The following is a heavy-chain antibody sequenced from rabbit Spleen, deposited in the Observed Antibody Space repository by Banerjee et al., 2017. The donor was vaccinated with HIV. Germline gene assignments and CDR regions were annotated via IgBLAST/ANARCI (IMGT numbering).Heavy chain of an antibody. D-gene: IGHD1-1*01. Sequence: QEQLVESGGGLVQPEGSLTLTCKASGLDFSGSYWICWVRQAPGKGLEWIACRYAGSSGSSYYANWAKGRFTISKTSSTTVTLQMTGLTAADTATYFCARHLSDDDGGYYANLWGPGTLVTVS. CDR2: RYAGSSGSS. CDR1: GLDFSGSYW. J-gene: IGHJ4*01. V-gene: IGHV1S45*01. CDR3: ARHLSDDDGGYYANL.